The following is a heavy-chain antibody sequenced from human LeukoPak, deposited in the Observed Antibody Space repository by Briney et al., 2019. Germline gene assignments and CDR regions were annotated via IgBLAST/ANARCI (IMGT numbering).Heavy chain of an antibody. Sequence: ASVKVSCKASGYTFTSYYMHWVRQAPGQGLEWMGIINPSGGSTSYAQKFQGRVTMIRDTSTSTVYMELSSLRSEDTAVYYCARDMSVGATGYWGQGTLVTVSS. J-gene: IGHJ4*02. D-gene: IGHD1-26*01. CDR1: GYTFTSYY. CDR3: ARDMSVGATGY. CDR2: INPSGGST. V-gene: IGHV1-46*01.